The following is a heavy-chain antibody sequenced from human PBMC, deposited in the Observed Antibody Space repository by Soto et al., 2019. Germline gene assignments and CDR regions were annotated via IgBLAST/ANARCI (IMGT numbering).Heavy chain of an antibody. CDR2: ISYDGSNK. J-gene: IGHJ6*02. CDR1: GFTFSSYA. D-gene: IGHD6-13*01. CDR3: ARGKAAAKYYHYGMDV. V-gene: IGHV3-30-3*01. Sequence: QVQLVESGGGVVQPGRSLRLSCAASGFTFSSYAMHWVRQAPGKGLEWVAVISYDGSNKYYADSVKGRFTISRDNSKNTLYLQMNSLRAEDTAVYYCARGKAAAKYYHYGMDVWGQGTTVTVSS.